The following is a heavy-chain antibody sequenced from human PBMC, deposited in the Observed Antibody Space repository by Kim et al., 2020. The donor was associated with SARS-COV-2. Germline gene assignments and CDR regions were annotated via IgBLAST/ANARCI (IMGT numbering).Heavy chain of an antibody. Sequence: YPDSVNGRFTISRGNAKNTLYLQLNSLRADDTAVYYCAGGHSTGQTFDYWGQGTLVTVSS. CDR3: AGGHSTGQTFDY. V-gene: IGHV3-74*01. D-gene: IGHD6-19*01. J-gene: IGHJ4*02.